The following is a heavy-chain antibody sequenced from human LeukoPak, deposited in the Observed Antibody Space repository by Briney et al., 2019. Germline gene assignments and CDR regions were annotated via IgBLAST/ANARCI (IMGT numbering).Heavy chain of an antibody. CDR2: IGGSGGAT. Sequence: GGSLRLSCAASGFTFSSYAMNWVRQAPGKGLEWVSGIGGSGGATYYAVSVKGRFTISRDNSKNTLYLQMNSLRVEDTAVYYCAKAVSHSGTYLPGSWGQGTLVTVSS. V-gene: IGHV3-23*01. J-gene: IGHJ5*02. CDR3: AKAVSHSGTYLPGS. CDR1: GFTFSSYA. D-gene: IGHD3-10*01.